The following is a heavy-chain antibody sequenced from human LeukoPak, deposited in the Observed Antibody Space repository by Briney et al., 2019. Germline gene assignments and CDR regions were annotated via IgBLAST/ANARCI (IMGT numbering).Heavy chain of an antibody. J-gene: IGHJ4*02. CDR2: IYYSGTT. V-gene: IGHV4-39*01. D-gene: IGHD1-26*01. CDR3: ARRLSTRSYSLDD. CDR1: GGSISISSDY. Sequence: SETLSLTCTVSGGSISISSDYWGWIRQPPGKGLEWIGDIYYSGTTNYNPSLKSRVTMYVDTSKNQFSLKLNSATAADTAVYYCARRLSTRSYSLDDWGQGTLVTVSS.